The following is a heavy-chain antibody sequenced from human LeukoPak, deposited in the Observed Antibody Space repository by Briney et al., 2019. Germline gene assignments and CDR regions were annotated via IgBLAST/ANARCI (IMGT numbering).Heavy chain of an antibody. V-gene: IGHV4-59*01. Sequence: SETLSLTCTVSGGSISSYYWSWIRQPPGKGLEWIGYIYYSGSTNYNPSLKSRVTISVDTSKNQFSLKLSSVTAADTAVYYCARDPDSSGCFDYWGQGTLVTVSS. D-gene: IGHD6-19*01. CDR1: GGSISSYY. J-gene: IGHJ4*02. CDR3: ARDPDSSGCFDY. CDR2: IYYSGST.